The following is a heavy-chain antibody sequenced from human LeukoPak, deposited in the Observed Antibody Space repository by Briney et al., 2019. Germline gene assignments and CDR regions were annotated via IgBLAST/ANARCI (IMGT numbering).Heavy chain of an antibody. CDR1: GGSISSGGYY. D-gene: IGHD6-19*01. J-gene: IGHJ4*02. V-gene: IGHV4-31*03. CDR3: ARERWLVRVTFDY. Sequence: SQTLSLTCTVSGGSISSGGYYWSWIRQHPGKGLEWIGYIYYSGSTNYNPSLKSRVTISVDTSKNQFSLKLSSVTAADTAVYYCARERWLVRVTFDYWGQGTLVTVSS. CDR2: IYYSGST.